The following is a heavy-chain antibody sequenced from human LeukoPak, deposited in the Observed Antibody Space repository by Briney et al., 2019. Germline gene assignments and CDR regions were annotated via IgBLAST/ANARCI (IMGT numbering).Heavy chain of an antibody. CDR2: IYHSGST. CDR3: ARGRYGDDHDAFDI. D-gene: IGHD4-17*01. V-gene: IGHV4-4*02. CDR1: GGSISSSNW. J-gene: IGHJ3*02. Sequence: PSETLSLTCAVSGGSISSSNWWSWVRQPPGKGLEWIGEIYHSGSTNYNPSLKSRVTISVDKSKNQFSLKLSSVTAADTAVYYCARGRYGDDHDAFDIWGQGTMVTVSS.